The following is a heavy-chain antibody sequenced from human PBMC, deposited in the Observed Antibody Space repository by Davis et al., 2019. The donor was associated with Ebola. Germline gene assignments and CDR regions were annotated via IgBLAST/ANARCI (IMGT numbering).Heavy chain of an antibody. J-gene: IGHJ4*02. CDR3: ARGNSSSWALDY. V-gene: IGHV3-7*01. CDR1: GFTFSSYW. CDR2: IKQDGSNK. Sequence: GGSLRLSCAASGFTFSSYWMSWVRQAPGKGLEWVANIKQDGSNKYYADSVKGRFTISRDNSKNTLYLQMNSLRAEDTAVYYCARGNSSSWALDYWGQGTLVTVSS. D-gene: IGHD6-13*01.